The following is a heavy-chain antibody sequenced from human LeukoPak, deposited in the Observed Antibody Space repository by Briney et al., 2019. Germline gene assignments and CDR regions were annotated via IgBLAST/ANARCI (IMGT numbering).Heavy chain of an antibody. Sequence: GGSLRLSCAASGFTCGIISMKWLPQAPGKGRVGVSSISSSSSYIYYADSVKGRFTISRDNAKNSLYLQMNSLRAEDTAVYYCARDLGGWFDPWGQGTLVTVSS. V-gene: IGHV3-21*01. CDR3: ARDLGGWFDP. J-gene: IGHJ5*02. CDR2: ISSSSSYI. CDR1: GFTCGIIS.